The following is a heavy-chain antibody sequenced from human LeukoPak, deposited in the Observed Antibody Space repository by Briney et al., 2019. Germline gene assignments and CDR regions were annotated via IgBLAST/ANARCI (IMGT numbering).Heavy chain of an antibody. D-gene: IGHD1-26*01. CDR1: GHTLTDLS. CDR2: LDPEDGET. V-gene: IGHV1-24*01. J-gene: IGHJ4*02. Sequence: GAPVKVSCKVSGHTLTDLSTHWVRQTPGGGLEWMGGLDPEDGETIYAQKFQGRVTMTEDTSTDTAYMELSSLRSEDTAVYYCATGGIYSLLDYWGQGTLVTVSS. CDR3: ATGGIYSLLDY.